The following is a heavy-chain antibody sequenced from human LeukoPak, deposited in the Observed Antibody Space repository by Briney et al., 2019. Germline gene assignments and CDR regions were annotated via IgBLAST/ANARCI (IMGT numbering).Heavy chain of an antibody. CDR2: IIRKSGGT. D-gene: IGHD6-13*01. Sequence: GGSVRVSCKASGYTFTGYYMRWVRQAPGQGLEWVGWIIRKSGGTNYAQKFQGWVDITRDTSISTAYIKLSRLRSDDTAVYYCARGGMIEAAARGLGYWGQGGQVTLSS. CDR3: ARGGMIEAAARGLGY. V-gene: IGHV1-2*04. CDR1: GYTFTGYY. J-gene: IGHJ4*02.